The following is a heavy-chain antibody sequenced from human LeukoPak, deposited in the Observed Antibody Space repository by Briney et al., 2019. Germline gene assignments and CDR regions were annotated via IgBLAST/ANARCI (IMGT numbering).Heavy chain of an antibody. CDR3: ARGPRAGT. D-gene: IGHD6-19*01. V-gene: IGHV4-4*02. Sequence: PSETLSLTCAVSGGSISSSAWWSWVRQPPGKGLEWIGEVYHSGSTNYNPSLKSRVTISVDTSKNQFSLKLSSVTAADTAVYYCARGPRAGTWGQGTLVTVSS. CDR1: GGSISSSAW. J-gene: IGHJ4*02. CDR2: VYHSGST.